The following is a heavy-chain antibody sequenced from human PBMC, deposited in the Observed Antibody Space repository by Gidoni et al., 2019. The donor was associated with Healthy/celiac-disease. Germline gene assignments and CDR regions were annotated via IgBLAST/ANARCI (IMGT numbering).Heavy chain of an antibody. CDR2: INPSGGRT. CDR3: AREMNGIAAAATFDY. V-gene: IGHV1-46*01. J-gene: IGHJ4*02. Sequence: QLVQSGAEVKQPGASVTFSCNASGYTFPSYYMHWVRQDPGQGLEWMGIINPSGGRTSYAQKFQGRVTMTRDTSTSTVYMELSSLRSEDTAVYYCAREMNGIAAAATFDYWGQGTLVTVSS. CDR1: GYTFPSYY. D-gene: IGHD6-13*01.